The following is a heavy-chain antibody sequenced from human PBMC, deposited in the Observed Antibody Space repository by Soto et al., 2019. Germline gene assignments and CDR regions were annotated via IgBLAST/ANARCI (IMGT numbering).Heavy chain of an antibody. D-gene: IGHD5-12*01. V-gene: IGHV6-1*01. J-gene: IGHJ5*02. CDR2: TYYRSKWYN. Sequence: QTPPISCPISTDCVSTQNTPWNGTSQPQSRGLEWLGRTYYRSKWYNDYAVSVKSRITINPDTSKNQFSLQLNSVTPEDTAVYYCARVRSRDGYNTFDPWGQGTLVTVSS. CDR1: TDCVSTQNTP. CDR3: ARVRSRDGYNTFDP.